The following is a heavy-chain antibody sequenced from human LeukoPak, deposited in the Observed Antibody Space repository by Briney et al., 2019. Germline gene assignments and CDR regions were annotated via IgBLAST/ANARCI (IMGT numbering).Heavy chain of an antibody. V-gene: IGHV3-48*03. J-gene: IGHJ4*02. CDR3: ARVSGGRTEYFDS. CDR2: ITANSPII. D-gene: IGHD1/OR15-1a*01. Sequence: GGSLRLSCAASGFTFNSYAMNWVRQAPGGGLHGISYITANSPIIYSADCVKGRFTISRDNAKTSLYLQMNSLRAEDTAVYYCARVSGGRTEYFDSWGQGTLVTVSS. CDR1: GFTFNSYA.